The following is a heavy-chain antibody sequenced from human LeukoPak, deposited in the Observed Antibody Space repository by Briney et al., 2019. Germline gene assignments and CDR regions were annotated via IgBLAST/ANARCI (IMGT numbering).Heavy chain of an antibody. D-gene: IGHD5-24*01. CDR1: GFTFSSYD. V-gene: IGHV3-13*03. CDR3: ARTSFGDGYTMGSFFDY. Sequence: PGGSLRLSCAACGFTFSSYDMHWVRQATGKGLEWVSAIGTAGDTYYPGSVKGQFTISRENAKNSLYLQMNSLRAEDTAVYYCARTSFGDGYTMGSFFDYWGQGTLVTVSS. J-gene: IGHJ4*02. CDR2: IGTAGDT.